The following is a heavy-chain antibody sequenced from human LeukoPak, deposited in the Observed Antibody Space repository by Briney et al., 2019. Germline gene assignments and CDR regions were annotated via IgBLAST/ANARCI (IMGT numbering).Heavy chain of an antibody. J-gene: IGHJ4*02. D-gene: IGHD2-2*01. Sequence: SETLSLTCTVSGGSISSYYWSWIRQPAGKGLEWIGRIYTSGSTNYNPSLKSRVTMSVDTSKNQFSLKLSSVTAADTAVHYCARETPMDCSSTSCYLRIPIILDYWGQGTLVTVSS. CDR2: IYTSGST. CDR3: ARETPMDCSSTSCYLRIPIILDY. CDR1: GGSISSYY. V-gene: IGHV4-4*07.